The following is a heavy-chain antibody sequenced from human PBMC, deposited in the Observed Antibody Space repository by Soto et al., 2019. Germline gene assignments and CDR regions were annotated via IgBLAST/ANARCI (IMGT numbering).Heavy chain of an antibody. V-gene: IGHV3-21*01. CDR1: GFTFSSHS. J-gene: IGHJ4*02. CDR3: ARSTRGFSYGKIDS. Sequence: GGSLRLSCVVSGFTFSSHSMNWVRQAPGKGLEWVSSITTSSDSIYYTDSVKGRFTLSRDNAKNSLFLQMNSLRAEDTAVYYCARSTRGFSYGKIDSWGQGTLVTVSS. CDR2: ITTSSDSI. D-gene: IGHD5-18*01.